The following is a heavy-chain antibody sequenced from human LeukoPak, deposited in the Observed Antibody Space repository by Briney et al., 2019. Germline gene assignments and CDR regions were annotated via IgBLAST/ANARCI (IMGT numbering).Heavy chain of an antibody. J-gene: IGHJ3*02. CDR3: ARELREHGVFDI. V-gene: IGHV3-23*01. CDR2: ITGSGGST. Sequence: GGSLRLSCAASGFTFSNYGLSWVRQAPGEGLEWVSGITGSGGSTYYADSVKGRFTISRDNSKNTLYLQMNSLRAEDTAVYYCARELREHGVFDIWGQGTMVTVSS. CDR1: GFTFSNYG. D-gene: IGHD1-26*01.